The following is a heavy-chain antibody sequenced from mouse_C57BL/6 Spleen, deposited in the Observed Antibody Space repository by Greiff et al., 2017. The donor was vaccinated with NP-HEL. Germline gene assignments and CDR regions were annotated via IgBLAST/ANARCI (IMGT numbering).Heavy chain of an antibody. CDR3: ARSYYSNYEGGY. J-gene: IGHJ2*01. V-gene: IGHV1-22*01. Sequence: VQLQQSGPELVKPGASVKMSCKASGYTFTDYNMHWVKQSHGKSLEWIGYINPNNGGTSYNQKFKGKATLTVNKSSSTAYMELRSLTSEDSAVYYCARSYYSNYEGGYWGKGTTLTVSS. CDR2: INPNNGGT. CDR1: GYTFTDYN. D-gene: IGHD2-5*01.